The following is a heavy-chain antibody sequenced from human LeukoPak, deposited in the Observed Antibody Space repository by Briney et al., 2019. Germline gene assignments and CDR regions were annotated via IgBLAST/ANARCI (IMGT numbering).Heavy chain of an antibody. J-gene: IGHJ4*02. CDR1: GFTASSTY. V-gene: IGHV3-53*01. CDR3: ARAPNWRFDY. CDR2: IYSDGST. Sequence: PGGSLRLSCAASGFTASSTYMNWVRQAPGKGLEWVSVIYSDGSTYYADSVKGRFTISRDDSKNTLYLQMNSLRAEDTAVYYCARAPNWRFDYWGQGTLVTVSS. D-gene: IGHD1-1*01.